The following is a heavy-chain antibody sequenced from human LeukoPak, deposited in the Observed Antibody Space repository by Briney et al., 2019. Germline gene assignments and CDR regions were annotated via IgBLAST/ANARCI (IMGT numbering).Heavy chain of an antibody. CDR1: VYSISSGYY. CDR3: ARGEQQLAIDY. CDR2: IYQSGST. Sequence: SETLSLTCAVSVYSISSGYYWGWIRQPPGKGLEWIGSIYQSGSTYYNPSLKSRVTTSVDTYKNQFSLQLSSVTAADTAVYYCARGEQQLAIDYWGQGTLVTVSS. D-gene: IGHD6-13*01. V-gene: IGHV4-38-2*01. J-gene: IGHJ4*02.